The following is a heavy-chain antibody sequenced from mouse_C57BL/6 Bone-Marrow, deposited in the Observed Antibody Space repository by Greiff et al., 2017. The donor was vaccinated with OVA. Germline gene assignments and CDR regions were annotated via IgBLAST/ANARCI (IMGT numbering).Heavy chain of an antibody. CDR3: AKSVFGY. V-gene: IGHV1-19*01. CDR2: INPYNGGT. CDR1: GYTFTDYY. Sequence: DVKLQESGPVLVKPGASVKMSCKASGYTFTDYYMNWVKQSHGKSLEWIGVINPYNGGTSYNQKFKGKATLTVDKSSSTAYMELNSLTSEDSAVYYCAKSVFGYWGQGTTLTVSS. J-gene: IGHJ2*01.